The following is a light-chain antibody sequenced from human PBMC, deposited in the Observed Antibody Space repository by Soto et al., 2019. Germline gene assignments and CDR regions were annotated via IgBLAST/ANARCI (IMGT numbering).Light chain of an antibody. CDR1: QGISTY. V-gene: IGKV1-9*01. CDR2: AAS. J-gene: IGKJ1*01. Sequence: IQLTQSPSSLSASVVDRVTITCRASQGISTYLAWYQQKPGKAPKLLIYAASTLQSVVPSRFSGSGSGTDFTLTISSLQPEDFATYYCQQLKSYTEWTFGQGTKVDIK. CDR3: QQLKSYTEWT.